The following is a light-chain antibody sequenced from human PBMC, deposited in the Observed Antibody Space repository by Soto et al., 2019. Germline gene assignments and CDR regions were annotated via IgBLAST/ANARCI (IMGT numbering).Light chain of an antibody. Sequence: EIQMTQSPSSLSASVGDGFTITFRASQSISSYLNWYQQKPGKAPKLLIYAASSLQSGVPSRFSGSGSGTDFTLTISSLQPEDFATYYCQQSYSTPITFGQGTRLEIK. V-gene: IGKV1-39*01. CDR3: QQSYSTPIT. CDR1: QSISSY. J-gene: IGKJ5*01. CDR2: AAS.